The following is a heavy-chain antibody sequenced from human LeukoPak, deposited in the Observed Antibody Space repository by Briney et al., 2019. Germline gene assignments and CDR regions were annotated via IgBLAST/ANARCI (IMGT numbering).Heavy chain of an antibody. CDR3: AKDFGAFYCSSTSCYAPEGDY. V-gene: IGHV3-66*02. Sequence: GGSLRLSCAASGFTVSTNYMTWVRQAPGKGVVGVSLIYSGGNTYYADSVKGRFTISRDNSKNTLYLQMNSLRAEDTAVYYCAKDFGAFYCSSTSCYAPEGDYWGQGTLVTVSS. CDR1: GFTVSTNY. J-gene: IGHJ4*02. D-gene: IGHD2-2*01. CDR2: IYSGGNT.